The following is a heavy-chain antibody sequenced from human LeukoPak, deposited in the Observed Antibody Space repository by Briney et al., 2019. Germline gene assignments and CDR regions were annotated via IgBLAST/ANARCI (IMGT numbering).Heavy chain of an antibody. J-gene: IGHJ4*02. CDR1: GGSISSSSYY. V-gene: IGHV4-39*01. D-gene: IGHD3-10*01. CDR3: ARQSYYGSGIPFDY. Sequence: SETLSLTCTVSGGSISSSSYYWGWIRQPPGKGLEWIGSIYYSGSTYYNPSLKSRVTISVDTSKNQFSLKLSSVTAADTAVYYCARQSYYGSGIPFDYWGQGTLVTVSS. CDR2: IYYSGST.